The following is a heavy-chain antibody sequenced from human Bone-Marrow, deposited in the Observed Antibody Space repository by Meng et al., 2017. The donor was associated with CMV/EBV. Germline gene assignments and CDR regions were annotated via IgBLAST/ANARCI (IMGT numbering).Heavy chain of an antibody. V-gene: IGHV3-74*01. CDR2: INSDGSAT. CDR1: GFTFSSYW. Sequence: GESLKISCAASGFTFSSYWMHWVRQAPGKGLVWVSRINSDGSATSYADSVKGRFTISRDNAKNTLYLQMNSLRVEDTAVYYCARYCSSTSCLSLFDLWGHGTLVTVSS. J-gene: IGHJ2*01. D-gene: IGHD2-2*01. CDR3: ARYCSSTSCLSLFDL.